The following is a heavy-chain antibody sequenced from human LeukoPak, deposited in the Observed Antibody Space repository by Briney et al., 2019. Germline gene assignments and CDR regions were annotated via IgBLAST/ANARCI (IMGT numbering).Heavy chain of an antibody. V-gene: IGHV4-61*02. D-gene: IGHD3-22*01. Sequence: SETLSLTCTVSGGSISSGSYDWSWIRQPAGKGLEWIGRIYTRGSTNYNPSLKSQVTISVDTSTNQFSLKLSSDSAADEATSFCARDVHYYDRSGGYYYYMDVWGKGTPVTVSS. J-gene: IGHJ6*03. CDR2: IYTRGST. CDR3: ARDVHYYDRSGGYYYYMDV. CDR1: GGSISSGSYD.